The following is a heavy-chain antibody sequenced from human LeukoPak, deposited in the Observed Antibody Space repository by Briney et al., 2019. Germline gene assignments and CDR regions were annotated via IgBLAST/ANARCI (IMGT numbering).Heavy chain of an antibody. CDR2: IYTSGST. V-gene: IGHV4-4*09. CDR1: GGPISSYY. J-gene: IGHJ3*02. D-gene: IGHD2-21*01. CDR3: ARHAIPEAFDT. Sequence: SETLSLTCTVSGGPISSYYWSWIRQPPGEGLEWIGYIYTSGSTNYNPSLKSRVTISVDTSKNQFSLKLSFVTAADAAVYYCARHAIPEAFDTWGQGTMVTVSS.